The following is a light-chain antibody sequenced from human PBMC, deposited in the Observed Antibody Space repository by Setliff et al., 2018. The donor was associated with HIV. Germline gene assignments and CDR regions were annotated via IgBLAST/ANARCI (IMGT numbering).Light chain of an antibody. J-gene: IGLJ1*01. CDR3: CSYAGSSTFV. CDR2: EVS. Sequence: QSALTQPASVSGSPGQSITISCTGTSSDVGSYNLVSWYQQHPGKAPKLMIYEVSKRPSEVSNRFSGSKSGNTASLTISGLQAEDEADYYCCSYAGSSTFVFGTGTKVTVL. V-gene: IGLV2-23*02. CDR1: SSDVGSYNL.